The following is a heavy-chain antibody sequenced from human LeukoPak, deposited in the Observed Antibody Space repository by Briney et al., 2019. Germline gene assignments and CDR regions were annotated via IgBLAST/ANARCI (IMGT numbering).Heavy chain of an antibody. J-gene: IGHJ4*02. V-gene: IGHV4-61*01. D-gene: IGHD3-10*01. CDR3: ARDRGVRGIDY. CDR1: GDSVSSGRYY. CDR2: IDYSGST. Sequence: SETLSLTCTVSGDSVSSGRYYWSWIRQPPGKGLEWIGYIDYSGSTDYNPSLKSRVSISVDTSRNQFSLKLNSVTAVDTAFYYCARDRGVRGIDYWGQGTLVTVSS.